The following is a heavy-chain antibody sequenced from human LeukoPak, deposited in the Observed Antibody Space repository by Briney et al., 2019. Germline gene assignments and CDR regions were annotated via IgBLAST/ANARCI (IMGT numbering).Heavy chain of an antibody. D-gene: IGHD3-22*01. CDR3: ARVGGYFDSSGYYYEDAFDI. Sequence: SETLSLTCTVSGGSVSSGSYYGSWIRQPPGKGLEWIGYIFYSGSTTYNPSLKSRVTISVDTSKNKFSLKLSSVTAADTAVYYCARVGGYFDSSGYYYEDAFDIWGQGTMVTVSS. V-gene: IGHV4-61*01. CDR1: GGSVSSGSYY. J-gene: IGHJ3*02. CDR2: IFYSGST.